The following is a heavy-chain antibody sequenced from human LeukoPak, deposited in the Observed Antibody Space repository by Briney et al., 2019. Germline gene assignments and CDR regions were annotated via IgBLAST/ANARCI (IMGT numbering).Heavy chain of an antibody. Sequence: ASVKVSCKASGYTFTGYYMHWVRQAPGQGLEWMGWINPNSGGTNYAQKFQGRVTMTRDTSISTAYMELSRLRSEDTAVYYCARDRRRYFDWLLPRHYYYYMDVWGKGTTVTVSS. V-gene: IGHV1-2*02. CDR3: ARDRRRYFDWLLPRHYYYYMDV. D-gene: IGHD3-9*01. J-gene: IGHJ6*03. CDR2: INPNSGGT. CDR1: GYTFTGYY.